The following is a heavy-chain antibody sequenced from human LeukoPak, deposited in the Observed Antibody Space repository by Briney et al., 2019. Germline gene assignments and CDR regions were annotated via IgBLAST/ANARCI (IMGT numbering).Heavy chain of an antibody. V-gene: IGHV3-21*01. CDR1: GFTFSSYS. CDR2: ISSSSSYI. Sequence: GGSLRLSCAASGFTFSSYSMNWVRQAPGKGLEWVSSISSSSSYIYYADSVKGRFTISRDNAKNSLYLQMNSLRAEDTAVYYCARARVVVAATFYYYMDVWGKGTTVTVSS. J-gene: IGHJ6*03. CDR3: ARARVVVAATFYYYMDV. D-gene: IGHD2-15*01.